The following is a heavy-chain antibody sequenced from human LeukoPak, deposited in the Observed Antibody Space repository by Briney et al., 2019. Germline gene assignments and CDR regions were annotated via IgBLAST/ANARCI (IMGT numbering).Heavy chain of an antibody. D-gene: IGHD3/OR15-3a*01. CDR2: VNPDTGNT. CDR1: GYSFTTFH. CDR3: ARRGLVAGIYDLVYGFDL. V-gene: IGHV1-8*03. Sequence: ASVKVSCKAAGYSFTTFHINWVRQAPGQGPEWMGWVNPDTGNTGFAQKFQGRVTITQNSSVTAVYMELSSLTSEDTAVYYCARRGLVAGIYDLVYGFDLWGQGTMVTVSS. J-gene: IGHJ3*01.